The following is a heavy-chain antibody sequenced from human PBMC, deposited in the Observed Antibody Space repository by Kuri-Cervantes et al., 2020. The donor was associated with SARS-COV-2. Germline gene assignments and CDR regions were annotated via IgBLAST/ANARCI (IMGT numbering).Heavy chain of an antibody. CDR1: GFTFSSYG. CDR2: ISGSGGST. CDR3: AKGLRTNGYYYGMDV. D-gene: IGHD2-8*01. V-gene: IGHV3-23*01. Sequence: GESLKISCAASGFTFSSYGMHWVRQAPGKGLEWVAVISGSGGSTYYADSVKGRFTISRDNSKNTLYLQMNSLRAEDTAVYYCAKGLRTNGYYYGMDVWGQGTTVTVSS. J-gene: IGHJ6*02.